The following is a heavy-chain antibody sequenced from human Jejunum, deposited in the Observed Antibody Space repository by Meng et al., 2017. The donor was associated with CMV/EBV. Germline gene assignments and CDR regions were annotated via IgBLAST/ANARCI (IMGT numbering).Heavy chain of an antibody. Sequence: VQSGPEVKKPGSSVKVSCKASGGTFSRDTITWVRQAPGQGLQWMGWINTNTGNPTYAQGFTGRFVFSLDTSVSTAYLQINSLRADDTAVYYCARDSPLDGYSLLDYWGQGTLVTVSS. CDR2: INTNTGNP. D-gene: IGHD5-24*01. CDR3: ARDSPLDGYSLLDY. V-gene: IGHV7-4-1*02. J-gene: IGHJ4*02. CDR1: GGTFSRDT.